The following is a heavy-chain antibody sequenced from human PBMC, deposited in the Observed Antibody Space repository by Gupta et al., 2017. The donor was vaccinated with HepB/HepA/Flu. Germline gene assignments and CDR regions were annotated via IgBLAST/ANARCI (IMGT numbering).Heavy chain of an antibody. D-gene: IGHD3-10*01. J-gene: IGHJ6*03. CDR3: ARGRRYDGSGPYYYYMDV. Sequence: QVQLQQWGAGLLKPSETLSLTCAVYGGSFSGYYWSWIRQPPGKGLEWIGEINHSGSTKYKPSLKSRVTISVDTSKNQFSLKLSSVTAAETAVYYCARGRRYDGSGPYYYYMDVWGKGTTVTVSS. CDR1: GGSFSGYY. V-gene: IGHV4-34*01. CDR2: INHSGST.